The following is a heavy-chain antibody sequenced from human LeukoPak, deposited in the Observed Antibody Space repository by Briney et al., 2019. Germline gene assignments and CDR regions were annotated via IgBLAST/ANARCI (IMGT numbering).Heavy chain of an antibody. CDR3: ARDLLKTYIVVVPAAFDP. J-gene: IGHJ5*02. Sequence: GGSLGLSCAASGFTFSSYSMNWVRQAPGKGLEWVSSISSSSSYIYYADSVKGRFTISRDNAKNSLYLQMNSLRAEDAAVYYCARDLLKTYIVVVPAAFDPWGQGTLVTVSS. D-gene: IGHD2-2*01. CDR2: ISSSSSYI. CDR1: GFTFSSYS. V-gene: IGHV3-21*01.